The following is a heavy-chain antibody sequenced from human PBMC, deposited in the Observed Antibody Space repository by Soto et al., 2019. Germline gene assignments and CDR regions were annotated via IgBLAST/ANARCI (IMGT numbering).Heavy chain of an antibody. V-gene: IGHV4-31*03. Sequence: PXATLSLTCFVSGYSITAGGYYWSWIRHHPGKGLEWIGSFYSSGSIIYNPSLRSRVSISGVTSSNQFSMSLTSVTAADTARYYCARMYSSGSGWFHPWGQGTLVTVSS. CDR3: ARMYSSGSGWFHP. CDR2: FYSSGSI. J-gene: IGHJ5*02. D-gene: IGHD6-19*01. CDR1: GYSITAGGYY.